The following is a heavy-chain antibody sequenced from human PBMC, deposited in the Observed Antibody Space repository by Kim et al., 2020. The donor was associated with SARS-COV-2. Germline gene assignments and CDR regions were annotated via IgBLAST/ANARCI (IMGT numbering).Heavy chain of an antibody. CDR2: T. Sequence: TYRNASLTSRVTISVDTSKNQFSRRLASVTAADTAVYYCARGAVSSAGGDFWGQGTLVTVSS. J-gene: IGHJ4*02. V-gene: IGHV4-31*02. D-gene: IGHD3-16*01. CDR3: ARGAVSSAGGDF.